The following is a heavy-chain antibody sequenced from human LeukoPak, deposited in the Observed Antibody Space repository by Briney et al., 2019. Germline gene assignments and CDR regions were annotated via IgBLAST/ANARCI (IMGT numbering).Heavy chain of an antibody. J-gene: IGHJ3*02. CDR3: ATQVPMKSVAGNDAFDI. CDR1: GFTFSSYA. D-gene: IGHD6-19*01. V-gene: IGHV3-23*01. Sequence: GGSLRLSCAASGFTFSSYAMSWVRQAPGKGLEWVSAISGSGGSTYYADSVKGRFTISRDNSKNTLYLQMNSLRAEDTAVYYCATQVPMKSVAGNDAFDIWGQGTMVTVSS. CDR2: ISGSGGST.